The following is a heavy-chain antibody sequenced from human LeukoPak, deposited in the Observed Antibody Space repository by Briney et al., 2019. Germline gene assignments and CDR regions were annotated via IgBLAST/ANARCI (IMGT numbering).Heavy chain of an antibody. Sequence: GGSLRLSCAASGFTFSSYAMSWVRQAPGKGLEWVSAISGSGGSTYYADSVKGRFTISRDNSKNTLYLQMNSLRAEDTAVYYCASCGEYHDFWSGYYYDAFDIWGQGTMVTVSS. D-gene: IGHD3-3*01. CDR2: ISGSGGST. CDR1: GFTFSSYA. V-gene: IGHV3-23*01. J-gene: IGHJ3*02. CDR3: ASCGEYHDFWSGYYYDAFDI.